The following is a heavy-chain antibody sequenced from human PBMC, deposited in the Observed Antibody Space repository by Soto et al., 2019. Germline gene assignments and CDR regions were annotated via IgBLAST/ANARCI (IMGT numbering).Heavy chain of an antibody. Sequence: SETLSLTCAVSGGSISSGGYSWSWIRQPPGKGLEWIGYIYHSGSTYYNPSLKSRVTISVDTSKNQFSLKLSSVTAADTAVYYCARGGWSLDYWGQGTLVTVSS. CDR3: ARGGWSLDY. J-gene: IGHJ4*02. CDR1: GGSISSGGYS. V-gene: IGHV4-30-2*01. CDR2: IYHSGST. D-gene: IGHD2-15*01.